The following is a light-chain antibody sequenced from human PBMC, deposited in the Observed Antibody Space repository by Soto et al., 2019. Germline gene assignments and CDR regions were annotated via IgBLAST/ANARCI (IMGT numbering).Light chain of an antibody. V-gene: IGKV1-5*01. CDR2: DAS. CDR3: QQYNSFSLT. Sequence: DIQMTQSPSTLSASVGARVTITCRASQSISNWLAWYQQKPGKAPKLLIYDASSLESGVPSRFSGSGSGTEFTLTISSLQPYDFATYYCQQYNSFSLTFGGGTKVEIK. CDR1: QSISNW. J-gene: IGKJ4*01.